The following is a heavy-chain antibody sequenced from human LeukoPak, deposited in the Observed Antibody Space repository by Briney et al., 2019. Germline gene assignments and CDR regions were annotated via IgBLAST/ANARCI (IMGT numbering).Heavy chain of an antibody. Sequence: SETLSLMCTVSGDSIRGSSYNWVWLRQPPGKALDSIGRISHAGYTFSTPSLQSRVTLSLDMSKNPFSLNLSSVTAADTAVYYCARDGAAAGPNWFDPWSQGTLVTVYS. D-gene: IGHD6-13*01. CDR1: GDSIRGSSYN. CDR3: ARDGAAAGPNWFDP. J-gene: IGHJ5*02. CDR2: ISHAGYT. V-gene: IGHV4-39*07.